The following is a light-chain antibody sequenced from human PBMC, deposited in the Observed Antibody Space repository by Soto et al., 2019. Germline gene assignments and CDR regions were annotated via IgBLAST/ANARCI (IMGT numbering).Light chain of an antibody. CDR1: QSVSSS. Sequence: EVVMTQSPATLSVSPGEGATLSCRASQSVSSSLAWYQQKPGRAPRVLIYGASTRATGIPARFSGSGSGTEFTLTISNLQAEDFAVYYCQQYNNWPIPFGQGTRLEIK. CDR3: QQYNNWPIP. J-gene: IGKJ5*01. CDR2: GAS. V-gene: IGKV3-15*01.